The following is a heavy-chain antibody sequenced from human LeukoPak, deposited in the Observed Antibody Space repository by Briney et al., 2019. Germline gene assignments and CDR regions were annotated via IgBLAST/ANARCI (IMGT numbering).Heavy chain of an antibody. CDR1: GFTFSSYW. CDR2: INSDGSST. Sequence: GSLRLSCAASGFTFSSYWMHWVRQAPGKGLVWVSRINSDGSSTSYADSVKGRFTISRDNAKNTLYLQMNSLRAEDTAVYYCARVSSSSWYRWFDPWGQGTLVTVSS. D-gene: IGHD6-13*01. V-gene: IGHV3-74*01. J-gene: IGHJ5*02. CDR3: ARVSSSSWYRWFDP.